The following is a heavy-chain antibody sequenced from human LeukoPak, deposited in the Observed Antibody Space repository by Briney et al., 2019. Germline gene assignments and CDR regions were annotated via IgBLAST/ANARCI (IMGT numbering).Heavy chain of an antibody. Sequence: GASVKVSCKASGYTFTSYGINWVRQATGQGLEWMGWMNPNSGNTGYAQKFQGRVTMTRNTSISTAYMELSSLRSEDTAVYYCARVGPTSGYYTLYNWFDPWGQGTLVTVSS. CDR3: ARVGPTSGYYTLYNWFDP. J-gene: IGHJ5*02. V-gene: IGHV1-8*02. CDR2: MNPNSGNT. CDR1: GYTFTSYG. D-gene: IGHD3-3*01.